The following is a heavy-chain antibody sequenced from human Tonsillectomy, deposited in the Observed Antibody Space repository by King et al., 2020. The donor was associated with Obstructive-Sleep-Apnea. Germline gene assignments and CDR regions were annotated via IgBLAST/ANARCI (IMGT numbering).Heavy chain of an antibody. Sequence: QLQESGPGLVKPSETLSLTCTVSGGSISSYYWSWIRQPPGKGLEWIAYIYYSGSTNYNPSLKSRVTISVDTSKNQFSLKLSPVTVADTAVYYCASWGADKSFDYWGQGTLVTVSS. CDR2: IYYSGST. J-gene: IGHJ4*02. CDR3: ASWGADKSFDY. V-gene: IGHV4-59*01. CDR1: GGSISSYY. D-gene: IGHD3-16*01.